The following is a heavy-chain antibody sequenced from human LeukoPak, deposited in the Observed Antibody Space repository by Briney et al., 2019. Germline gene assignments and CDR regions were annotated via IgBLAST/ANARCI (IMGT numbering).Heavy chain of an antibody. CDR2: INSDGSST. CDR1: GFTFSSYW. D-gene: IGHD1-26*01. J-gene: IGHJ6*02. V-gene: IGHV3-74*01. CDR3: ASMEINLLGDYYYGMDV. Sequence: GGSLRLSCAASGFTFSSYWMHWIRQAPGKGLVWVSRINSDGSSTSYADSVKGRFTISRDNAKNTLYLQMNSLRAEDTAVYYCASMEINLLGDYYYGMDVWGQGTTVTVSS.